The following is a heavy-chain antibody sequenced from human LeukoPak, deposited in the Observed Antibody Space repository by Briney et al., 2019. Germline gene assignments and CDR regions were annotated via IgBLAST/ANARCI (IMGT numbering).Heavy chain of an antibody. CDR3: AKDLSKGLLYRRGMYYFDY. D-gene: IGHD3-3*01. Sequence: GGSLRLSCAASGFTFSSYAMHWVRQAPGKGLEWVAVISYDGSNKYYADSVKGRFTISRDNSKNTLYLQMNSLRAEDTAVYYCAKDLSKGLLYRRGMYYFDYWGQGTLVTVSS. V-gene: IGHV3-30*04. J-gene: IGHJ4*02. CDR1: GFTFSSYA. CDR2: ISYDGSNK.